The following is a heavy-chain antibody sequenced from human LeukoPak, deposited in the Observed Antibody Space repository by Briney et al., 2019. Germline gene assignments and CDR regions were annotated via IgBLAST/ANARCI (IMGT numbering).Heavy chain of an antibody. CDR1: GGSISSYY. CDR2: IYYNGNT. Sequence: SETLPLTCTVSGGSISSYYWSWLRQPPGKGLEWIGYIYYNGNTNYNPSLKSRVTISLDTSKNQFSLKLSSVTAADTAVYYCARRVSSITAYFLDYSGQGTQVTVSS. V-gene: IGHV4-59*08. J-gene: IGHJ4*02. D-gene: IGHD1-20*01. CDR3: ARRVSSITAYFLDY.